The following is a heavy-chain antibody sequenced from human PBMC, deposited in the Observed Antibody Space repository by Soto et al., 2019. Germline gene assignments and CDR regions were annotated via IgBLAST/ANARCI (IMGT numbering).Heavy chain of an antibody. CDR2: IRSKANSYAT. CDR3: TRYYGDLYYYYYGMDV. Sequence: EVQLVESGGGLVQPGGSLKLSCAASGFTFSGSAMHWVRQASGKGLEWVGRIRSKANSYATAYAASVKGRFTISSDDSKNTAYLQMNSLKTEDTAVYYCTRYYGDLYYYYYGMDVWGQGTTVTVSS. D-gene: IGHD4-17*01. V-gene: IGHV3-73*02. J-gene: IGHJ6*02. CDR1: GFTFSGSA.